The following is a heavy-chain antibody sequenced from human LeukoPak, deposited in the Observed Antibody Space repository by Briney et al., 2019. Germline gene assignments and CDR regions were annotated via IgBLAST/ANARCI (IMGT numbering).Heavy chain of an antibody. Sequence: PGGSLRLSCAASGFTFSSYSMNWVRQAPGKGLEWVSSISSSSSYICYADSVKGRFTISRDNAKNSLYLQMNSLRAEDTAVYYCARVVAVAGLDYWGQGTLVTVSS. CDR1: GFTFSSYS. CDR2: ISSSSSYI. V-gene: IGHV3-21*01. D-gene: IGHD6-19*01. J-gene: IGHJ4*02. CDR3: ARVVAVAGLDY.